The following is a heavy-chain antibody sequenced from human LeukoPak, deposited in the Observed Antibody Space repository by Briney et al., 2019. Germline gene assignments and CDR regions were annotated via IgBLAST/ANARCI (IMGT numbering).Heavy chain of an antibody. V-gene: IGHV4-39*01. CDR2: IYYSGST. CDR3: ARHYGP. CDR1: GGSISSSNW. D-gene: IGHD3-10*01. Sequence: SETLSLTCAVSGGSISSSNWWSWVRQPPGKGLEWVGSIYYSGSTYYNPSLKSRVTISVDTSKNQFSLKLNSVTATDTAVYYCARHYGPWGQGTLVTVSS. J-gene: IGHJ4*02.